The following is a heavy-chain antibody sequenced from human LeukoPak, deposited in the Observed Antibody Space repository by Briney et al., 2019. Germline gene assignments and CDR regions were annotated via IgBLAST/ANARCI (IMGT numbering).Heavy chain of an antibody. Sequence: SETLSLTCTVSGGSISSHYWSWIRQPPGKGLEWIGYIYYSGSTNYNPSLKSRVTISVDTSKNQFSLKLSFVTAADTAVYYCARALAYCSSTSCYRYFDLWGRGTLVTVSS. CDR1: GGSISSHY. V-gene: IGHV4-59*11. CDR2: IYYSGST. D-gene: IGHD2-2*02. CDR3: ARALAYCSSTSCYRYFDL. J-gene: IGHJ2*01.